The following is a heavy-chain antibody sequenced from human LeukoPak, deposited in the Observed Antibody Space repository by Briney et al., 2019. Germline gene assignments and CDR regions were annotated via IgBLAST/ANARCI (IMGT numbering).Heavy chain of an antibody. CDR3: ANDHGAGVPAARIADPFDI. J-gene: IGHJ3*02. Sequence: PAGTLRLSCAASGFTFSSYWMSWVRQAPGTGLERVANIKQDGSEKYYVDSVKGRFTISRDNANNYLYLQMHSLMAADAADYSCANDHGAGVPAARIADPFDIWGQGTMVTVSS. CDR1: GFTFSSYW. V-gene: IGHV3-7*01. CDR2: IKQDGSEK. D-gene: IGHD2-2*01.